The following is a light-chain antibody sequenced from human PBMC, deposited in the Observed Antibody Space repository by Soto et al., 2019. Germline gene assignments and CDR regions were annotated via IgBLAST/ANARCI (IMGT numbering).Light chain of an antibody. V-gene: IGLV2-23*01. CDR2: EGS. CDR1: SSDVGSYNL. Sequence: QSALTQPASVSGSPGQSITISCTGTSSDVGSYNLVSWYQQHPGKAPKLMIYEGSKRPSGVSNRFSGSKSGNTASLTISGVQAEDEADYYCFSYAGSSTVVFGGGTKVTVL. CDR3: FSYAGSSTVV. J-gene: IGLJ2*01.